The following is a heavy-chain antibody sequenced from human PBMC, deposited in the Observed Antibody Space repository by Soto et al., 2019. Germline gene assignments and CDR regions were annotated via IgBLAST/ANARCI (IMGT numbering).Heavy chain of an antibody. CDR2: IYLGDSDT. V-gene: IGHV5-51*01. Sequence: GESLKISCKGSGYSFTNYWIGWVRQMPGKGLEWMGTIYLGDSDTRYSPSFQGRVTISADKSISAAYLQWGSLKASDTAMYYCARHGGPPYDSSGYYYAGDAFDIWGQGTMVTVSS. CDR3: ARHGGPPYDSSGYYYAGDAFDI. D-gene: IGHD3-22*01. CDR1: GYSFTNYW. J-gene: IGHJ3*02.